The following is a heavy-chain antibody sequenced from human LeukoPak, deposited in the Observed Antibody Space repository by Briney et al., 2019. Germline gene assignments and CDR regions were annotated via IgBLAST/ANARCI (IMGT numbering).Heavy chain of an antibody. J-gene: IGHJ4*02. D-gene: IGHD3-22*01. CDR3: AREGYDSSGYYAFGY. Sequence: PSETLSLTCTVSGGSISSHYWSWIRQPPGKGLEWIGYIYYSGSTNYNPSLKSRVTISVDTSKNQFSLKLSAVTAADTAVYYCAREGYDSSGYYAFGYWGQGTLVTVSS. CDR2: IYYSGST. CDR1: GGSISSHY. V-gene: IGHV4-59*11.